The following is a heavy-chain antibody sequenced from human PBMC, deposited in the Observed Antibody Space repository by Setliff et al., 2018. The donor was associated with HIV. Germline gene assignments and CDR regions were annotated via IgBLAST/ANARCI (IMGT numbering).Heavy chain of an antibody. V-gene: IGHV4-61*02. Sequence: SETLSLTCTVSGGSISSRSYNWSRLRQPAGKGLEWIGRIYSNGNTDYNPSPKSRVTISEDTSKNQFSLKVNAVTAADTAMYFCARESPDGLDYWGQGTLVTVSS. CDR3: ARESPDGLDY. CDR2: IYSNGNT. CDR1: GGSISSRSYN. J-gene: IGHJ4*02. D-gene: IGHD2-8*01.